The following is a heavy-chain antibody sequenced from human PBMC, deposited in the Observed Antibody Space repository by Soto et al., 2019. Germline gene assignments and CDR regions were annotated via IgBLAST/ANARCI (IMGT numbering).Heavy chain of an antibody. CDR2: IYYIGST. D-gene: IGHD3-3*01. CDR1: GGSITSSRYY. Sequence: SETLSLTCTVSGGSITSSRYYWGWIRQSPGKGLEWIGSIYYIGSTNYNPSLKSRITMSADTSRNQFSLKLNSVTAADTAAYYCARGGQDFWSGPFDYWGQGALVTVSS. CDR3: ARGGQDFWSGPFDY. V-gene: IGHV4-39*07. J-gene: IGHJ4*02.